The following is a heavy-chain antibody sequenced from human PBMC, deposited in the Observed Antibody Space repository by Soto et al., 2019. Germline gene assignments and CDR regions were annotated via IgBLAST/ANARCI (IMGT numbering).Heavy chain of an antibody. D-gene: IGHD3-9*01. CDR2: IYYSGST. J-gene: IGHJ6*02. CDR1: GGSVSSGSYY. Sequence: PSETLSLTCTVSGGSVSSGSYYWSWIRQPPGKGLEWIGYIYYSGSTNYNPSLKSRVTISVDTSKNQFSLKLSSVTAADTAVYYCAREYYDILTGYPPYYYYGMDVWGQVTTGTVSS. CDR3: AREYYDILTGYPPYYYYGMDV. V-gene: IGHV4-61*01.